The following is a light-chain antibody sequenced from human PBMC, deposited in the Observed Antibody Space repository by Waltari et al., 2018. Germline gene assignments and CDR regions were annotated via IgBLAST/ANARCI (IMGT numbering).Light chain of an antibody. CDR3: QQYYSAPWT. J-gene: IGKJ1*01. CDR1: QSILFISNNKNY. Sequence: DIVMTQSPDSLAVSLGERATLNCKSSQSILFISNNKNYLACFHQNPGQPPKLLSYWASTRKSGVPDRFSGSGSGTDFTLTISSLQAEDVAVYYCQQYYSAPWTFGQGTKVEIK. V-gene: IGKV4-1*01. CDR2: WAS.